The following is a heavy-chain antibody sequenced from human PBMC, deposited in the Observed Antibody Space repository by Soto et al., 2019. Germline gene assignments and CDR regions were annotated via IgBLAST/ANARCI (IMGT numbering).Heavy chain of an antibody. J-gene: IGHJ4*02. Sequence: SETLSLTCAVYGGSFSGYYWSWIRQPPGKGLEWIGEINHSGSTNYNPSLKSRVTISVDTSKNQFSLKLSSVTAADTAVYYCARAPMMSSNATIDYWGQGTLVTVSS. CDR1: GGSFSGYY. CDR2: INHSGST. D-gene: IGHD3-22*01. CDR3: ARAPMMSSNATIDY. V-gene: IGHV4-34*01.